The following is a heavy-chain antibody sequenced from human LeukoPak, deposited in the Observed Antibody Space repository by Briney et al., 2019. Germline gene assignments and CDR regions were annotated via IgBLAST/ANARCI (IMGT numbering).Heavy chain of an antibody. Sequence: SETLSLTCTVSGGSVSSGTYYWTWIRQPAGKGLEWIGRIYTSGSTNFDPSLKSRVSISLGTSQNQFSLKLTSVTAADTAVYYCARQGSGYYYYFDYWGQGTLVTVSS. V-gene: IGHV4-61*02. J-gene: IGHJ4*02. CDR3: ARQGSGYYYYFDY. CDR2: IYTSGST. D-gene: IGHD3-22*01. CDR1: GGSVSSGTYY.